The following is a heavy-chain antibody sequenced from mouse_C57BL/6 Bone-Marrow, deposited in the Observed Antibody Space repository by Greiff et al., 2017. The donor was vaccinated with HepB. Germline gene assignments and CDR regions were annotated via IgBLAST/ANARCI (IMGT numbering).Heavy chain of an antibody. CDR3: ARRALYYGSSYGYFDV. CDR2: ISDGGSYT. V-gene: IGHV5-4*03. Sequence: EVKLVESGGGLVKPGGSLKLSCAASGFTFSSYAMSWVRQTPEKRLEWVATISDGGSYTYYPDNVKGRFTISRDNAKNNLYLQMSHLKSEDTAMYYCARRALYYGSSYGYFDVWGTGTTVTVSS. CDR1: GFTFSSYA. D-gene: IGHD1-1*01. J-gene: IGHJ1*03.